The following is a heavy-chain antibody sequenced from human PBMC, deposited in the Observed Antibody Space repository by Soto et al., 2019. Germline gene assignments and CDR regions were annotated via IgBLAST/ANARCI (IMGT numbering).Heavy chain of an antibody. Sequence: EVQLVESGGGLVQPGGSLRLSCAASGFTFSSYDMHWVRQATGKGLEWVSAIGTAGDTYYPGSVKGRFTISRENAKNSLYLQMNSLRAGDTAVYYCARANRYYYYGMDVWGQGPTVTVSS. J-gene: IGHJ6*02. CDR3: ARANRYYYYGMDV. V-gene: IGHV3-13*01. CDR2: IGTAGDT. CDR1: GFTFSSYD.